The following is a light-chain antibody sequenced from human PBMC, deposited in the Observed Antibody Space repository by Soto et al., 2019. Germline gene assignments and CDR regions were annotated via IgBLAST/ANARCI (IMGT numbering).Light chain of an antibody. V-gene: IGKV1-33*01. CDR2: DAS. CDR1: RDIDTS. Sequence: DVQMTQSPSSLSASVGDRVTITCQASRDIDTSLNWYQQRPGKAPKLLIYDASKLQTGGPSKFSGRKSGTDFIFTINSMQPEDIATYYCQQYDNFHTFGQGTRLEIK. J-gene: IGKJ5*01. CDR3: QQYDNFHT.